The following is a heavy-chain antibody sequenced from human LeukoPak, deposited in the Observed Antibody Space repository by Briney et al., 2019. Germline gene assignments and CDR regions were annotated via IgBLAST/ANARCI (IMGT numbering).Heavy chain of an antibody. J-gene: IGHJ6*04. Sequence: PGGSLRLSCAASGFTFSSYSMNWVRQAPGKGLEWVSSISSRSSNIYYADSVKGRFTISRDNAQNSLYLQMNSLRAEDTAVYYCAELGITMIGGVWGKGTTVTISS. CDR3: AELGITMIGGV. V-gene: IGHV3-21*01. D-gene: IGHD3-10*02. CDR1: GFTFSSYS. CDR2: ISSRSSNI.